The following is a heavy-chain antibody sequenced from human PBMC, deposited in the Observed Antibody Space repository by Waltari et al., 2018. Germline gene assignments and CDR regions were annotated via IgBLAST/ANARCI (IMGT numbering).Heavy chain of an antibody. CDR1: GFTVSSNY. Sequence: EVQLVESGGGLIQPGGSLRLCCADSGFTVSSNYMSWGPRAPGKGRRWVSVIYSGGSTYYADSVKGRFTISRDNSKNTLYLQMNSLRAEDTAVYYCARGPYGDQDGMDVWGQGTTVTVSS. J-gene: IGHJ6*02. CDR2: IYSGGST. V-gene: IGHV3-53*01. D-gene: IGHD2-21*02. CDR3: ARGPYGDQDGMDV.